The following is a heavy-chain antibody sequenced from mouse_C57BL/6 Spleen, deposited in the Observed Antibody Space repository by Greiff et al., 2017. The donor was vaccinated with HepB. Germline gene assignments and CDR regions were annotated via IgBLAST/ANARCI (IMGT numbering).Heavy chain of an antibody. D-gene: IGHD1-1*01. CDR3: ARRYYGSSLYYFDY. CDR1: GYTFTSYW. Sequence: VQLQQSGAELVRPGTSVKLSCKASGYTFTSYWMHWVKQRPGQGLEWIGVIDPSDSYTNYNQKFKGKATLTVDTSSSTAYMQLSSLTSEDSAVYYCARRYYGSSLYYFDYWGQGTTLTVSS. CDR2: IDPSDSYT. V-gene: IGHV1-59*01. J-gene: IGHJ2*01.